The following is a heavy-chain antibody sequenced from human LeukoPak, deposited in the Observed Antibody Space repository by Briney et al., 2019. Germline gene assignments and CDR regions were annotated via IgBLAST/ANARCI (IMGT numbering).Heavy chain of an antibody. CDR3: ASHRGLLWFGDLTGFDY. J-gene: IGHJ4*02. CDR1: SGSISSSSHY. V-gene: IGHV4-39*01. Sequence: SETLSLTCTVSSGSISSSSHYWAWIRQHAGTGLEWIGTIFHGGSTYCNPSLKSRVTISVDTSTNRFSLNVASVTAADTAVYYCASHRGLLWFGDLTGFDYWGQGTLARVSS. CDR2: IFHGGST. D-gene: IGHD3-10*01.